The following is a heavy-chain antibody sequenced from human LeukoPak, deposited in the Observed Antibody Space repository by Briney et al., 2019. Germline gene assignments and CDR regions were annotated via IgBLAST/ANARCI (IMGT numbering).Heavy chain of an antibody. V-gene: IGHV4-59*01. D-gene: IGHD3-10*01. CDR3: ARDYYGSGTYRSDY. CDR1: GGSFSGYY. Sequence: SGTLSLTCAVYGGSFSGYYWSWIRQPPGKGLEWIGYISYSGSTNYNPSLKSRVTISVDTSKNQFSLNLSSVTAADTAVYYCARDYYGSGTYRSDYWGQGTLVTVSS. CDR2: ISYSGST. J-gene: IGHJ4*02.